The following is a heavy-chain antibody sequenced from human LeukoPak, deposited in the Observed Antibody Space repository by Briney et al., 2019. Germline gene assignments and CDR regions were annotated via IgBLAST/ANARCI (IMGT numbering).Heavy chain of an antibody. CDR1: GGTFSSYA. Sequence: ASVTVSCKASGGTFSSYAISWVRQAPGQGLEWMGGIIPIFGTANYAQKFQGRVTITTDESTSTAYMELSSLRSEDTAVYYCAGTYYYDSSGYFFDYWGQGTLVTVSS. CDR3: AGTYYYDSSGYFFDY. CDR2: IIPIFGTA. J-gene: IGHJ4*02. D-gene: IGHD3-22*01. V-gene: IGHV1-69*05.